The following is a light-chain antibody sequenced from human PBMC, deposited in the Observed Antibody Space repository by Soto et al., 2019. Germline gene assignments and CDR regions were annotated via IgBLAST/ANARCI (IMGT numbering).Light chain of an antibody. CDR2: GAS. Sequence: EILLTQSPDSLSLSPGDRATLSCRASQSFSSTFFAWYQQKPGQAPRLLIYGASCRATGIPDRFSGSGSGTDFTLTISRLEPEDFAVYYCQQYASSVTFGQGTKVEIK. J-gene: IGKJ1*01. CDR1: QSFSSTF. CDR3: QQYASSVT. V-gene: IGKV3-20*01.